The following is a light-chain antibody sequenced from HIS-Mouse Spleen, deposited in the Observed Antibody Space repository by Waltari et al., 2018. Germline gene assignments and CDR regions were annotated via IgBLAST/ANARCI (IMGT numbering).Light chain of an antibody. CDR3: QSYDSSLSGWV. V-gene: IGLV1-40*01. CDR2: GNS. CDR1: SPNIGAGYD. Sequence: QSVLTQPPSGSGAPGQRVTIPCTGSSPNIGAGYDVHWYQQLPGTAPKLLIYGNSNRPSGVPDRFSGSKSGTSASLAITGLQAEDEADYYCQSYDSSLSGWVFGGGTKLTVL. J-gene: IGLJ3*02.